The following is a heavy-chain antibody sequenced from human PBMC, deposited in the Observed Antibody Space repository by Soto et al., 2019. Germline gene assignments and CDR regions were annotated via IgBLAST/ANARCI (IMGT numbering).Heavy chain of an antibody. V-gene: IGHV4-31*03. D-gene: IGHD4-4*01. Sequence: SQTMSLTSTVSGGSISSGVSYWSWIRQHPGKGLEWIGYIYYSGSTYYNPSLKSRVTISVDTSKNQFSLKLSSVTAADTAVYYCARDYRDALDIWAQGTMVTVSS. CDR3: ARDYRDALDI. CDR1: GGSISSGVSY. CDR2: IYYSGST. J-gene: IGHJ3*02.